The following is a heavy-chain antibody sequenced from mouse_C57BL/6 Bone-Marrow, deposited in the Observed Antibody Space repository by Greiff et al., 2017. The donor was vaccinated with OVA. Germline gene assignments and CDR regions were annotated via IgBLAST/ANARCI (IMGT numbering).Heavy chain of an antibody. Sequence: QVQLQQSGAELVRPGASVKMSCKASGYTFTSYTMHWVKPRPGQGLEWIGYINPSSGYTKYNQKFKDKATLTADKSSSTAYMQLSSLTSEDSAVYYCASLYYGFAYWGQGTLVTVSA. CDR1: GYTFTSYT. CDR2: INPSSGYT. D-gene: IGHD1-1*01. V-gene: IGHV1-4*01. J-gene: IGHJ3*01. CDR3: ASLYYGFAY.